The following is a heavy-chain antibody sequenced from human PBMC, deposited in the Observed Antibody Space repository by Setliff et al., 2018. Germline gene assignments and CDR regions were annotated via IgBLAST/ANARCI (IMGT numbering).Heavy chain of an antibody. J-gene: IGHJ6*03. D-gene: IGHD4-4*01. CDR1: GYTITNFA. Sequence: AASVKVSCKASGYTITNFALNWVRQAPGQGLEWMGWINTNTGNPTYAQGFTGRLVFSLDTSVSTAYLQISSLKAEDSAVYYCARASRFGTTVWKGDYYMDVWGKGTTVTVSS. CDR2: INTNTGNP. CDR3: ARASRFGTTVWKGDYYMDV. V-gene: IGHV7-4-1*02.